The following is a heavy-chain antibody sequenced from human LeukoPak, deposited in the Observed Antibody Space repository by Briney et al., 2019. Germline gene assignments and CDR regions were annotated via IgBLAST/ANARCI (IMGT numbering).Heavy chain of an antibody. CDR2: ISSSSSTI. V-gene: IGHV3-48*01. CDR3: ARELTIFDVDY. CDR1: GFTFSSYS. Sequence: PGGSLRLSCAASGFTFSSYSMNWVRQAPGKGLEWVSYISSSSSTIYYADSVKGRFTISRDNAKNSLYPQMNSLRAEDTAVYYCARELTIFDVDYWGQGTLVTVSS. J-gene: IGHJ4*02. D-gene: IGHD3-3*01.